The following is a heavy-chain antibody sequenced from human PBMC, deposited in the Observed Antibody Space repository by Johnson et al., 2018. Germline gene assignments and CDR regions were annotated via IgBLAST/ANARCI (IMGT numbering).Heavy chain of an antibody. D-gene: IGHD3-22*01. Sequence: VQLVESGGGVVQPGRSLRLSCAASGFTVSSNYMSWVRQAPGKGLEWVSVIYSGGSTYYADSVKGRFTISRDNSKNTLYLQMNSLRAEDTAVYYCARARVNYYYYGMDVWGQGTTVTVSS. CDR3: ARARVNYYYYGMDV. V-gene: IGHV3-66*01. J-gene: IGHJ6*02. CDR2: IYSGGST. CDR1: GFTVSSNY.